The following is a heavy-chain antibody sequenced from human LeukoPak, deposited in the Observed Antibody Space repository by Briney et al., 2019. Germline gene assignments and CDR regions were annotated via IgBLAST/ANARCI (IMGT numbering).Heavy chain of an antibody. J-gene: IGHJ1*01. CDR3: ASSDPVGGNPEYFQH. CDR1: GYTFTSYY. D-gene: IGHD4-23*01. Sequence: ASVKVSCKASGYTFTSYYMHWVRQAPGQGLEWMGIINPSGGSTSYAQKFQGRVTMTRDTSTSTVYMELSSLRPEDTAVYYCASSDPVGGNPEYFQHWGQGTLVTVSS. CDR2: INPSGGST. V-gene: IGHV1-46*01.